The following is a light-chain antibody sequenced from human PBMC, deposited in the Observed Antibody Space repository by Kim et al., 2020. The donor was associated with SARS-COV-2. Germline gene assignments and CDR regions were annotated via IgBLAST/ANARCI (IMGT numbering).Light chain of an antibody. J-gene: IGKJ2*03. Sequence: VSPGERTTRSCRASQTIDNNLAWFQQKPGQAPRLFIYGASTRAPGIPARFSGSGSGTEFTLTISSLQSEDFAVYYCQHYHKWPHSFGQGTKLEIK. CDR1: QTIDNN. V-gene: IGKV3-15*01. CDR3: QHYHKWPHS. CDR2: GAS.